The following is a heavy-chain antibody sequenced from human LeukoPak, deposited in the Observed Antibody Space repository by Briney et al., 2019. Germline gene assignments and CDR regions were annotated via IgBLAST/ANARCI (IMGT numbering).Heavy chain of an antibody. CDR3: ARDSSEFRSLIPH. J-gene: IGHJ1*01. CDR1: GGTFSNYA. V-gene: IGHV1-69*13. Sequence: ASVKVSCKASGGTFSNYAISWVRQAPGQGLEWMGGITPLFGTGKYAQKFQGRVTITADESTSTAYMELSSLRSEDTAVYYCARDSSEFRSLIPHWGQGTLVTVSS. CDR2: ITPLFGTG. D-gene: IGHD2-21*01.